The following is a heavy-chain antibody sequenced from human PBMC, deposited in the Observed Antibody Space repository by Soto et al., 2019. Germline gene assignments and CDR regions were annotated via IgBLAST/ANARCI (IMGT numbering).Heavy chain of an antibody. D-gene: IGHD6-6*01. J-gene: IGHJ4*02. CDR2: IYPGDSDT. CDR1: GYTFSDNW. CDR3: ARRASSSAYFAY. V-gene: IGHV5-51*01. Sequence: GESLKISCRGSGYTFSDNWIGWVRQMPGKGLEWMGIIYPGDSDTRYSPSFQGQVTISADKSISTAYLQWSSLKTSDTAIYYCARRASSSAYFAYWGQGTLVTVSS.